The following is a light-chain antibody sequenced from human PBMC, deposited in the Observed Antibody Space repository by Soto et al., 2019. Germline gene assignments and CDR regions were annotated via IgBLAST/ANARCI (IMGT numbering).Light chain of an antibody. CDR1: SSNIGAGYD. CDR2: GNI. Sequence: QSVLTQPPSVSGAPGQRVTISCTGSSSNIGAGYDVHWYQQLPGTAPKLLTYGNINRPSGVPDRFSGSKSGTSASLAITGLQAEDEADYYCQSYDSSLSGSRVFGGGTKLTVL. V-gene: IGLV1-40*01. CDR3: QSYDSSLSGSRV. J-gene: IGLJ2*01.